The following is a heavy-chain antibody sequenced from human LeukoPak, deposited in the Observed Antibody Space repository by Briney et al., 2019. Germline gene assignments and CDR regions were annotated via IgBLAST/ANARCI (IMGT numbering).Heavy chain of an antibody. D-gene: IGHD1-26*01. J-gene: IGHJ4*02. CDR2: ISYDGSNK. CDR3: AREGVSGSAYLYYFDY. Sequence: PGGSLRLSCAASGFTFSSYAMHWVRQAPGKGLEWVAVISYDGSNKYYADSVKGRFTISRDNSKNTLYPQMNSLRAEDTAVYYCAREGVSGSAYLYYFDYWGQGTLVTVSS. V-gene: IGHV3-30*04. CDR1: GFTFSSYA.